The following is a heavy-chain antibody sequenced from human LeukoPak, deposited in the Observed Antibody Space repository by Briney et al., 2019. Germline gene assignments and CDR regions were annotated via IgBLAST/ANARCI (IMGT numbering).Heavy chain of an antibody. CDR2: ISSSSSHI. D-gene: IGHD3-3*01. V-gene: IGHV3-21*01. CDR1: GFTFSSYS. Sequence: GGSLRLSCAASGFTFSSYSMNWVRQAPGKGLEWVSSISSSSSHIYYADSVKGRFTISRDNAKNSLYLQMNSLRAEDTAVYYCARDSMSGHFDYWGQGTLVTVSS. J-gene: IGHJ4*02. CDR3: ARDSMSGHFDY.